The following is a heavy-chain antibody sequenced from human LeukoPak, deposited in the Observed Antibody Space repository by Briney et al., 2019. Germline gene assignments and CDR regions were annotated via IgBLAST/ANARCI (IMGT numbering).Heavy chain of an antibody. CDR2: IYYSGCT. D-gene: IGHD1-26*01. CDR1: GGSISSYY. J-gene: IGHJ6*02. CDR3: ARAGSSYGMDV. V-gene: IGHV4-59*08. Sequence: PSETLSLTCTVSGGSISSYYWSWIRQPPGKGLEWIGYIYYSGCTNYNPSLKSRVTISVDTSKNQFSLKLSPVTAADTAVYYCARAGSSYGMDVWGQGTTVTVSS.